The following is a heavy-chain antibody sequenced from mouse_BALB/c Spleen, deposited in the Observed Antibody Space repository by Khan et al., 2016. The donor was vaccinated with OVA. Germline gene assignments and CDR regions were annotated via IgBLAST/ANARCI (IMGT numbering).Heavy chain of an antibody. CDR3: ARENYYGRGCYAMDY. D-gene: IGHD1-1*01. J-gene: IGHJ4*01. CDR1: GYTFTSYW. CDR2: IGPGSSNA. V-gene: IGHV1S41*01. Sequence: DLVKPGASVKLSCKASGYTFTSYWINWIKQRPGQGLEWIGRIGPGSSNAYYNDMFKGKATLTVHTSSNTAYIQLSSLSSEDSAVYFCARENYYGRGCYAMDYWGQGASVTVSA.